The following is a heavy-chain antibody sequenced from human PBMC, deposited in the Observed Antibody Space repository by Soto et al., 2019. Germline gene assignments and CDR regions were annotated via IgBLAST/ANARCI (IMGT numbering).Heavy chain of an antibody. J-gene: IGHJ6*02. Sequence: QVQLQESGPGLVKPSQTLSLTCTVSGGSISSGGYYWSWIRQHPGEGLEWIGYIYYSGTTYYNPSLKSRVTISLDTPKSQFSLNLTSVTAADTAVYYCARDPVGVSFNYGLDVWGQGTTVTVSS. CDR1: GGSISSGGYY. V-gene: IGHV4-31*03. CDR3: ARDPVGVSFNYGLDV. D-gene: IGHD1-26*01. CDR2: IYYSGTT.